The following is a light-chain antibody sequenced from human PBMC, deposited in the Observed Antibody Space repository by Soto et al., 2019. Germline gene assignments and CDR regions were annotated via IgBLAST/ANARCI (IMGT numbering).Light chain of an antibody. V-gene: IGKV1-6*01. Sequence: AIQMTQSPSSLSASVGDRVTITCRASQDIRNDLGCYQQKPGKAPKVLIYGASNLQSGVASRFSGSGSGTDFTLTISSLQPEDFATYYCLQDNTYPLTFGGGTRVEIK. J-gene: IGKJ4*01. CDR3: LQDNTYPLT. CDR2: GAS. CDR1: QDIRND.